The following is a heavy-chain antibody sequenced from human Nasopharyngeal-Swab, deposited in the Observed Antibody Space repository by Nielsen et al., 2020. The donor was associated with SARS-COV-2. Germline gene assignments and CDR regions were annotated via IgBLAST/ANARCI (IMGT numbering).Heavy chain of an antibody. D-gene: IGHD3-10*01. J-gene: IGHJ5*02. V-gene: IGHV1-46*01. Sequence: WVRQAPGQGLEWMGKTNPSGGVTVYARKFQGRVSMSRDTSTTTVYMELRSLRSDDTAVYYCARDWGYYYGSGSYFLPNNWFDPWGQGTLVTVSS. CDR3: ARDWGYYYGSGSYFLPNNWFDP. CDR2: TNPSGGVT.